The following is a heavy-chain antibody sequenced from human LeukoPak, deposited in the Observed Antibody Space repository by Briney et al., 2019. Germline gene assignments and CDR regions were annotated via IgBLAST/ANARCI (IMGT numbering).Heavy chain of an antibody. CDR1: SRSITMFS. D-gene: IGHD3-16*01. J-gene: IGHJ3*02. CDR3: ARGKTNYDTSKGSFDI. Sequence: SETLSLTCPLASRSITMFSWGWVRQPPGKGLEWIGYIYYSGSTNYNPSLKSRVTISVDTSKNQFSLKLSSVTAADTAVYYCARGKTNYDTSKGSFDIWGQGTMVTVSS. CDR2: IYYSGST. V-gene: IGHV4-59*01.